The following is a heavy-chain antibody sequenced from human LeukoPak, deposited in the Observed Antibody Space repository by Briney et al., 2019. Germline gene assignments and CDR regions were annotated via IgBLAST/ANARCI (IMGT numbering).Heavy chain of an antibody. D-gene: IGHD6-13*01. V-gene: IGHV4-39*07. J-gene: IGHJ5*02. CDR3: ARAPKIAAAGTRWFDP. CDR1: GGSISSSSYY. Sequence: PSETLCLTCTVSGGSISSSSYYWGWIRQPPGNGLEWIGSIYYSGSTYYNPSLKSRVTISVDTSKNQFSLKLSSVTAADTAVYYCARAPKIAAAGTRWFDPWGQGTLVTVSS. CDR2: IYYSGST.